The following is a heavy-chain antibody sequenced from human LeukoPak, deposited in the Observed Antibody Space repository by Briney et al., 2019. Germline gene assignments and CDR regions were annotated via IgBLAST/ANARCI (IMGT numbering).Heavy chain of an antibody. J-gene: IGHJ6*02. CDR1: GASVTSXGXX. D-gene: IGHD2-15*01. V-gene: IGHV4-31*09. CDR2: IYHSGST. Sequence: TVSGASVTSXGXXWXWXXXXPXXXXXXXXYIYHSGSTNYNPSLKSRVTISVDKSKNQFSLKLSSVTAADTAVYYCAFSSYYYYYGMDVWGQGTTVTVSS. CDR3: AFSSYYYYYGMDV.